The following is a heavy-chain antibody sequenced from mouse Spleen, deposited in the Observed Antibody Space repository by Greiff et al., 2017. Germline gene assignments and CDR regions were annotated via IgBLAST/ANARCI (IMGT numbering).Heavy chain of an antibody. CDR1: GFTFSDFY. CDR2: SRNKANDYTT. CDR3: ARDEYAMDY. J-gene: IGHJ4*01. V-gene: IGHV7-1*01. Sequence: EVKLVESGGGLVQSGRSLRLSCATSGFTFSDFYMEWVRQAPGKGLEWIAASRNKANDYTTEYSASVKGRFIVSRDTSQSILYLQMNALRAEDTAIYYCARDEYAMDYWGQGTSVTVSS.